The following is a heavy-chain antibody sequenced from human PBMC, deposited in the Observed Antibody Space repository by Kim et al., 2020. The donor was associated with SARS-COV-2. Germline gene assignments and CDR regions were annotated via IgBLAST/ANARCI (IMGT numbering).Heavy chain of an antibody. J-gene: IGHJ3*01. Sequence: SETLSLTCAVYGGSFSGYYWSWIRQPPGNGLEWIGEINHSGSTNYNPSLKSRVTISVDTSKNQFSLKLSSVTAADTAVYYCARNPLSRYCSSTCCKGAF. D-gene: IGHD2-2*01. V-gene: IGHV4-34*01. CDR3: ARNPLSRYCSSTCCKGAF. CDR2: INHSGST. CDR1: GGSFSGYY.